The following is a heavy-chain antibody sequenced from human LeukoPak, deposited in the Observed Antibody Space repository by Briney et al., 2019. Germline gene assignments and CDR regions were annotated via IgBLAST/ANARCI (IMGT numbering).Heavy chain of an antibody. CDR3: AKAVGSAGGY. Sequence: PGGSLRLSCAASRFTFSSYAMSWVRQAPRKGLEWVSAISGSGGSTYYADSVKGRFTISRDNSKNTLYLQMNSLRAEDTAVYYCAKAVGSAGGYWGQGTLVTVSS. CDR1: RFTFSSYA. V-gene: IGHV3-23*01. J-gene: IGHJ4*02. D-gene: IGHD1-26*01. CDR2: ISGSGGST.